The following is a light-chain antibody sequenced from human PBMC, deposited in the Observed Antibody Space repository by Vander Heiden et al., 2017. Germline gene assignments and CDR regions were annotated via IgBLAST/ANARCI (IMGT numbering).Light chain of an antibody. CDR2: WAS. CDR3: QQYYTTPYT. CDR1: QSVLYSSNNKNY. V-gene: IGKV4-1*01. J-gene: IGKJ2*01. Sequence: DIGMPKSPHPLAVSLGTRATINGKASQSVLYSSNNKNYLVWYQQKPGQPPKLLIYWASTRESGVPDRFSGSASGTDFTLTISSLQAEDVAVYYCQQYYTTPYTFGQGTKLEIK.